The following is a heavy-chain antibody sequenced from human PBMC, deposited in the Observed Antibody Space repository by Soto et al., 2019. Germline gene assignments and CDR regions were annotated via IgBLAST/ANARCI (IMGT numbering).Heavy chain of an antibody. CDR3: ARGSSNWAYYFDC. Sequence: EVPLVESGGGLVQPGGSLRLSCAASGFTFSSYSLNWVRQAPGKGLEWVSYITSSGTTVYYADSVRGRFTISRDNAKSSLYLQMNSLRDDDTAVYYCARGSSNWAYYFDCWGQGTLVTVSS. D-gene: IGHD6-13*01. CDR1: GFTFSSYS. V-gene: IGHV3-48*02. J-gene: IGHJ4*02. CDR2: ITSSGTTV.